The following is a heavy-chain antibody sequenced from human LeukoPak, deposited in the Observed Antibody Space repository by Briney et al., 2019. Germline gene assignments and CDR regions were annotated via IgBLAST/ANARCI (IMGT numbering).Heavy chain of an antibody. CDR2: ISAYNGNT. Sequence: ASVKVPCKASGYPFTNYAISWVRQAPGQGLEWMGWISAYNGNTKYAQKLQGRVTMTTDTSTSTAYMELRSLRSDDTAVYYCAKSDHITILPVDYWGKGPLVTVSS. J-gene: IGHJ4*02. V-gene: IGHV1-18*01. D-gene: IGHD3-9*01. CDR3: AKSDHITILPVDY. CDR1: GYPFTNYA.